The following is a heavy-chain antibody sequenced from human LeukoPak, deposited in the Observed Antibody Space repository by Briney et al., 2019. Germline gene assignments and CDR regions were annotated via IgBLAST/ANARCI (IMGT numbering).Heavy chain of an antibody. J-gene: IGHJ4*02. D-gene: IGHD3-22*01. CDR3: AKASSSCFRCYDF. CDR2: ISGRSDDI. Sequence: GGSLRLSCAASGFTFSTYAMTWVRQAPGKGLEWVSAISGRSDDIYYTDSVKGRFTISRDNSKNTLYLQMNSLRADDTAVYYCAKASSSCFRCYDFWGQGTLVTVSS. CDR1: GFTFSTYA. V-gene: IGHV3-23*01.